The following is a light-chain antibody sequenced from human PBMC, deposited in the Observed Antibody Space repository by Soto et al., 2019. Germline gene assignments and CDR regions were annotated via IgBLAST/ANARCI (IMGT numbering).Light chain of an antibody. CDR3: QQYYRPWT. CDR1: QSVLYSSNNKNY. V-gene: IGKV4-1*01. Sequence: DIVMTQSPDSLAVSLGERATINCKSSQSVLYSSNNKNYLAWYQQKPGQPPKLLIYLASTLESGVPDRFSGSGSGTDFTLTISSLQAEDVAVYYCQQYYRPWTFGQGTKVEIK. J-gene: IGKJ1*01. CDR2: LAS.